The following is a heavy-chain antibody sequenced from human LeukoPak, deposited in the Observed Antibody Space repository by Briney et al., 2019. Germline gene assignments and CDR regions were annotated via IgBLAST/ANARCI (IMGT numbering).Heavy chain of an antibody. CDR3: ARGHLGAAEEGYAFDI. D-gene: IGHD6-25*01. CDR2: IIPIFGTA. Sequence: ASVKVSCKASGGTFSSYAISWVRQAPGQGLEWMGGIIPIFGTANYAQKFQGRVTITTDESTSTAYMELSSLRSEDTAVYYCARGHLGAAEEGYAFDIWGQGTMVTVSS. CDR1: GGTFSSYA. J-gene: IGHJ3*02. V-gene: IGHV1-69*05.